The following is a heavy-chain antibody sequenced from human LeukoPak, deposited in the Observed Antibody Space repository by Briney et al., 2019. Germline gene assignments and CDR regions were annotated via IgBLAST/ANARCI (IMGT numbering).Heavy chain of an antibody. D-gene: IGHD5-12*01. V-gene: IGHV3-23*01. CDR3: AKDIYSAYDLARAFDF. CDR1: GFAFSYYV. J-gene: IGHJ4*01. Sequence: GGSLRLSCAASGFAFSYYVMSWVRQAPGKGLEWVSGISGSGNTHYTDSVKGRFTISRDNSKSTLDLQMNSLRVEDTALYYCAKDIYSAYDLARAFDFWGQGTLVTVAS. CDR2: ISGSGNT.